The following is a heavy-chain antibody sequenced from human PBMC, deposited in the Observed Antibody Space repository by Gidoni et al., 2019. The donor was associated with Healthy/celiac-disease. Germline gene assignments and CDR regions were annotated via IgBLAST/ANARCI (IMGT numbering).Heavy chain of an antibody. Sequence: QVQLVESGGGVVQPGRSLRLSCAASGFTFSSYGMPWVRQAPGKGLEWVAVIWYDGSNKYYADSVKGRFTISRDNSKNTLYLQMNSLRAEDTAVYYCARSMRGSGSYNFDYWGQGTLVTVSS. CDR3: ARSMRGSGSYNFDY. V-gene: IGHV3-33*01. D-gene: IGHD1-26*01. J-gene: IGHJ4*02. CDR1: GFTFSSYG. CDR2: IWYDGSNK.